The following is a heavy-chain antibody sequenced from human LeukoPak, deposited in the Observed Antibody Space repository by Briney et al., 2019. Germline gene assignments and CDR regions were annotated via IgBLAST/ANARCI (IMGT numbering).Heavy chain of an antibody. Sequence: ASVKVSCKASGGTYSSYAISWVRQAPGQGLEWVGWINPNSGGINYAQKFQGRVTMTRDTSISTAYMELSSLRSDDTAVYYCARSRPYCSSASCYTYALDYWGQGTLVTVSS. D-gene: IGHD2-2*02. J-gene: IGHJ4*02. CDR1: GGTYSSYA. CDR2: INPNSGGI. V-gene: IGHV1-2*02. CDR3: ARSRPYCSSASCYTYALDY.